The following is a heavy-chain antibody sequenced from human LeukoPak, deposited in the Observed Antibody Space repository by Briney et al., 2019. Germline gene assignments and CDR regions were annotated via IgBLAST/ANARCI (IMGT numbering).Heavy chain of an antibody. CDR3: AKARDIVVVPADWGINFDY. Sequence: SETLSLTCTVSGGAISTSYWSWIRQPPGKGLEWIGYIHYSGSTTYNPSLKSRVTMSVDTSKNQFSLKLNSVTAADTAVYYCAKARDIVVVPADWGINFDYWGQGTLVTVSS. CDR1: GGAISTSY. V-gene: IGHV4-59*01. CDR2: IHYSGST. J-gene: IGHJ4*02. D-gene: IGHD2-2*01.